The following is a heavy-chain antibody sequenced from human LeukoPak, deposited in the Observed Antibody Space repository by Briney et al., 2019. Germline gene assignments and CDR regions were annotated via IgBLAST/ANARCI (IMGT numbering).Heavy chain of an antibody. Sequence: SQTLSITCAISGDSVSSNSAAWNWIRQSPSRGLEWLGRTYYRSKWYNDYAVSVKSRITINPDTSKNQFSLQLNSVTPEDTAVYYCAREGGVGAIRPNWFDPWGQGTLVTVSS. V-gene: IGHV6-1*01. CDR1: GDSVSSNSAA. CDR3: AREGGVGAIRPNWFDP. D-gene: IGHD1-26*01. CDR2: TYYRSKWYN. J-gene: IGHJ5*02.